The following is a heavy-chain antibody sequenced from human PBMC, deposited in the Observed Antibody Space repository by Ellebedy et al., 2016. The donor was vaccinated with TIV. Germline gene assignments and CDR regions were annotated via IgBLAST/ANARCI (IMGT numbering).Heavy chain of an antibody. CDR2: IYYSGST. J-gene: IGHJ4*02. CDR3: ARLSPHYIAAAGKYYFDY. CDR1: GGSISSYY. D-gene: IGHD6-13*01. V-gene: IGHV4-59*01. Sequence: GSLRLXXTVSGGSISSYYWSWIRQPPGKGLEWIGYIYYSGSTNYNPSLKSRVTISVDTSKNQFSLKLSSVTAADTAVYYCARLSPHYIAAAGKYYFDYWGQGTLVTVSS.